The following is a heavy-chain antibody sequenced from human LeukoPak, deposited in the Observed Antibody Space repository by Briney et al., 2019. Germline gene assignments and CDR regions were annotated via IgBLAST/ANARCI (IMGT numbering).Heavy chain of an antibody. CDR1: GLTFSSYE. V-gene: IGHV3-48*03. CDR3: ARDSHKFDSSGYYPDAFDI. Sequence: WGSLRLSCAASGLTFSSYEMNWVRQAPGKGLEWVSYGCIDGSSIYYADSVKGRFTIFRVNANKTLYLQMHSLRAEDTAVYYCARDSHKFDSSGYYPDAFDIWGQGTMVTVSS. CDR2: GCIDGSSI. D-gene: IGHD3-22*01. J-gene: IGHJ3*02.